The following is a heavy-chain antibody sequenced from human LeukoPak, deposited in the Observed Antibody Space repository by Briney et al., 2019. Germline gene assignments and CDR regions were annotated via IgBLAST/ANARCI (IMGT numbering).Heavy chain of an antibody. CDR3: ARQAVGADSGVYFDY. Sequence: SETLSLTCTVSGGSISTSYWSWIRQPPGKGLEWIGYIYTSGSTNYNPSLKSRVTISVDTSKNQFSLKLSSVTAADTAVYYCARQAVGADSGVYFDYWGQGTLVTVSS. CDR2: IYTSGST. CDR1: GGSISTSY. D-gene: IGHD1-26*01. V-gene: IGHV4-4*09. J-gene: IGHJ4*02.